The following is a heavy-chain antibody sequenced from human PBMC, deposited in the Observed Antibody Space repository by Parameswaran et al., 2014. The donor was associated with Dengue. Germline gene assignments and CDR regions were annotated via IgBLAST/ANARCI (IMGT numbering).Heavy chain of an antibody. CDR2: IYWDDDK. CDR3: AHRRPSRRFDP. V-gene: IGHV2-5*02. J-gene: IGHJ5*02. Sequence: PGKALEWLALIYWDDDKRYSPSLKSRLTITKDTSKNQVVLTMTNMDPVDTATYYCAHRRPSRRFDPWGQGTPGHRLL.